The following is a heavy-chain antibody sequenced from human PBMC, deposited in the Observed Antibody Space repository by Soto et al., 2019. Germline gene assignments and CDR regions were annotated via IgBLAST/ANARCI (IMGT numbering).Heavy chain of an antibody. CDR3: ARGLFDDYIWGSYRALYYFDY. CDR1: GFTFSSFA. Sequence: GGSLRLSCAASGFTFSSFALSWVRQAPGKGLEWVSAISSSGGHIYYADSVRGRFTITRDNSENTLYLQMSSLRSEDTAVYYCARGLFDDYIWGSYRALYYFDYWGQGTLVPVSS. V-gene: IGHV3-23*01. CDR2: ISSSGGHI. D-gene: IGHD3-16*02. J-gene: IGHJ4*02.